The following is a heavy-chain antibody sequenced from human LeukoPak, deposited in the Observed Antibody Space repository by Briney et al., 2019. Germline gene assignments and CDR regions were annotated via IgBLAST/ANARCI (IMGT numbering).Heavy chain of an antibody. J-gene: IGHJ4*02. Sequence: GGSLRLSCTVSGFTVSSNSMSWVRQAPGKGLEWVSFIYSDNTHYSDSVKGRFTISRDNSKNTLYLQMNSLRAEDTAVYYCARAVGSFDWLPLFDYWGQGTLVTVSS. D-gene: IGHD3-9*01. CDR1: GFTVSSNS. CDR3: ARAVGSFDWLPLFDY. CDR2: IYSDNT. V-gene: IGHV3-53*01.